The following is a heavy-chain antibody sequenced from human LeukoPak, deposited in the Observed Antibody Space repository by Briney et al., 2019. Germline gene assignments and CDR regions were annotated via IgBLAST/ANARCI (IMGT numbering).Heavy chain of an antibody. CDR2: IYYSGST. CDR3: ARRRTDGDYHFDY. D-gene: IGHD4-17*01. CDR1: GGSISSSSYY. V-gene: IGHV4-39*01. J-gene: IGHJ4*02. Sequence: SETLSLTCTVSGGSISSSSYYWGWIRQPPGKGLEWIGSIYYSGSTYYNPSLKSRVTISVDTSKNQFSLKLSSVTAADTAVYYCARRRTDGDYHFDYWGQGTLVTVSS.